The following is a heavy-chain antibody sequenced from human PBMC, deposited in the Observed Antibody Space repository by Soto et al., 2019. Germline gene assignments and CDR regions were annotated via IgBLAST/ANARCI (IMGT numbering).Heavy chain of an antibody. CDR1: GFTFSSYA. CDR3: ARSSYDFWSGHYYDGMDV. Sequence: QVQLVESGGGVVQPGRSLRLSCAASGFTFSSYAMHWVRQAPGKGLEWVAVISYDGSNKYYADSVKGRFTISRDNSKNTLYLQMNSLRAEDTAVYYCARSSYDFWSGHYYDGMDVWGQGTTVTVSS. J-gene: IGHJ6*02. V-gene: IGHV3-30-3*01. D-gene: IGHD3-3*01. CDR2: ISYDGSNK.